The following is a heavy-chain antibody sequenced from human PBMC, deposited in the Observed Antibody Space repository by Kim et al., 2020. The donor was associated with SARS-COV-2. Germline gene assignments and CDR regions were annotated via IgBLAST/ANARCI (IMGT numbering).Heavy chain of an antibody. CDR3: ARGYCSGGSCYSVGLLDY. CDR1: GFTFSSYS. CDR2: ISSSSSYI. V-gene: IGHV3-21*01. D-gene: IGHD2-15*01. J-gene: IGHJ4*02. Sequence: GGSLRLSCAASGFTFSSYSMNWVRQAPGKGLEWVSSISSSSSYIYYADSVKGRFTISRDNAKNSLYLQMNSLRAEDTAVYYCARGYCSGGSCYSVGLLDYWGQGTLVTVSS.